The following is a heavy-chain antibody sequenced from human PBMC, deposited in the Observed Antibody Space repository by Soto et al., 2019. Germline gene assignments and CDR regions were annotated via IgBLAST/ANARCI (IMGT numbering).Heavy chain of an antibody. V-gene: IGHV4-34*01. D-gene: IGHD3-16*01. CDR3: ARELRASMITFGGVIAP. J-gene: IGHJ5*02. Sequence: SETLSLTCAVYGGSFSGYYWSWIRQPPGKGLEWIGEINHSGSTNYNPSLKSRVTISVDTSKNQFSLKPSSVTAADTAVYYCARELRASMITFGGVIAPWGQGTLVTVSS. CDR1: GGSFSGYY. CDR2: INHSGST.